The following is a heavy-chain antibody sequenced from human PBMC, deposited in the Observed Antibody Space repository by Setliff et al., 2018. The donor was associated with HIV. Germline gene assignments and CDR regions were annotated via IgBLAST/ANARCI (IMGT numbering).Heavy chain of an antibody. CDR3: ARVNGGNTPYYFDS. CDR2: IIPIFDAS. V-gene: IGHV1-69*13. Sequence: ASVKVSCKASGDTFTSHAISWVRQAPGQGLEWMGRIIPIFDASNYAQKFQGRVTITADESTSTSSMELSSLGSEDTAVYYCARVNGGNTPYYFDSWGQGTLVTVSS. J-gene: IGHJ4*02. D-gene: IGHD2-15*01. CDR1: GDTFTSHA.